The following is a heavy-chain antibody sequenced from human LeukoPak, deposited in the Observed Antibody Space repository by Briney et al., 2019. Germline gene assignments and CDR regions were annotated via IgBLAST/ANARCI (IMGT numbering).Heavy chain of an antibody. Sequence: GGSLRLSCAASGFTVSSNYMSWVRQAPGKGLEWVSVIYSGGSTYYADSVKGRFTISRDNSKNTLYLQMNSLRAEDTAVYYCARDQYCSSISCYGYYYGMDVWGQGTTVTVSS. V-gene: IGHV3-66*01. CDR3: ARDQYCSSISCYGYYYGMDV. D-gene: IGHD2-2*01. CDR2: IYSGGST. CDR1: GFTVSSNY. J-gene: IGHJ6*02.